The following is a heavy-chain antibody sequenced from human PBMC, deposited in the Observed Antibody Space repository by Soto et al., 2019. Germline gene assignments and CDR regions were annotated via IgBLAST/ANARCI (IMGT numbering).Heavy chain of an antibody. Sequence: SDTLCLTCTVSGGSISSGDYYWSWIRQPPGKGLEWIGYIYYSGSTYYNPSLKSRVTISVDTSKNQFSLKLSSVTAADTAVYYCARENCTNGVCYNYYYYGMDVWGQGTTVT. CDR3: ARENCTNGVCYNYYYYGMDV. CDR2: IYYSGST. CDR1: GGSISSGDYY. V-gene: IGHV4-30-4*02. J-gene: IGHJ6*02. D-gene: IGHD2-8*01.